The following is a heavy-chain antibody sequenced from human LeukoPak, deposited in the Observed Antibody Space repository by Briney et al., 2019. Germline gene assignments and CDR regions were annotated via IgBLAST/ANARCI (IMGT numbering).Heavy chain of an antibody. J-gene: IGHJ4*02. CDR1: GYTFTSYD. CDR3: ARGSGGPQPIDY. D-gene: IGHD3-16*01. V-gene: IGHV1-8*01. CDR2: MNPNSGNT. Sequence: ASVKVSCKASGYTFTSYDINWVRQATGQGLEWMGWMNPNSGNTGYAQKFQGRATMTRNTSISTAYMELSSLRSEDTAVYYCARGSGGPQPIDYWGQGTLVTVSS.